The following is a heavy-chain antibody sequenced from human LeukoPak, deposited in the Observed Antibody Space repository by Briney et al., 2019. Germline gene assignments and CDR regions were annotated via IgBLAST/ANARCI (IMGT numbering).Heavy chain of an antibody. V-gene: IGHV4-34*01. CDR1: GGSFSGYY. CDR2: INHSGST. J-gene: IGHJ4*02. D-gene: IGHD6-13*01. Sequence: SETLSLTCAVYGGSFSGYYWSWIRQPPGKGLEWIGEINHSGSTNYNPSLKSRVTISVDTSKNQFSLKLSSVTAADTAVYYCARGREQLVQGIFDYWGQGTLVTVSS. CDR3: ARGREQLVQGIFDY.